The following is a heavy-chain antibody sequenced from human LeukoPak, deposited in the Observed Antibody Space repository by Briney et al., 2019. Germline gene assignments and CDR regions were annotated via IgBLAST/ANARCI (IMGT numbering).Heavy chain of an antibody. J-gene: IGHJ4*02. CDR3: ARLPDVVAATPRHKKVDY. Sequence: VASVKVSCKASGYTFTGYYMHWVRQAPGQGLEWMGWINPNSGGTNYAQKFQGRVTMTRDTSISTAYMELSRLRSDDTAVYYCARLPDVVAATPRHKKVDYWGQGTLVTVSS. V-gene: IGHV1-2*02. CDR1: GYTFTGYY. CDR2: INPNSGGT. D-gene: IGHD2-15*01.